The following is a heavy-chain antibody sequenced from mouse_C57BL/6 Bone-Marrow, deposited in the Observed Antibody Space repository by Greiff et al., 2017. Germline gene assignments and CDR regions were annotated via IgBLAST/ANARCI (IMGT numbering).Heavy chain of an antibody. D-gene: IGHD2-3*01. V-gene: IGHV3-6*01. CDR3: ARIPSDGFYAMDY. CDR1: GYSITSGYY. J-gene: IGHJ4*01. CDR2: ISYDGSN. Sequence: EVKLVESGPGLVKPSQSLSLTCSVTGYSITSGYYWNWIRQFPGNKLEWMGYISYDGSNNYNPSLKNRISITRDTSKNQFFLKLNSVTTEDTATYYCARIPSDGFYAMDYWGQGTSVTVSS.